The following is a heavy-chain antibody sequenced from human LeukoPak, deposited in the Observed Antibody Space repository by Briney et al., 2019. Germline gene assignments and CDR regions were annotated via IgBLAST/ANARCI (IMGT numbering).Heavy chain of an antibody. Sequence: GGSLRLSCAASGSSFSDQYMDWGRQAPGKGLEWAGRIANKADSYSTQYAASVKGRFTISRDDSKNSLYLQMNSLKTEDTAVYSCTRGYSGISVYAFDIWGQGTMVTVSS. V-gene: IGHV3-72*01. CDR1: GSSFSDQY. J-gene: IGHJ3*02. D-gene: IGHD1-26*01. CDR3: TRGYSGISVYAFDI. CDR2: IANKADSYST.